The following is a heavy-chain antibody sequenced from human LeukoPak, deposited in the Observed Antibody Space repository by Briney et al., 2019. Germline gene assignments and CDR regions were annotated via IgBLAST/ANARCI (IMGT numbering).Heavy chain of an antibody. CDR1: GFTFDDYA. CDR2: ISWNSGSI. V-gene: IGHV3-9*01. D-gene: IGHD6-6*01. CDR3: AKDAYSSSSSAFDI. J-gene: IGHJ3*02. Sequence: GGSLRLSCEASGFTFDDYAMHWVRQAPGKGLEWVSGISWNSGSIGYADSVKGRFTISRDNAKNSLYLQMNSLRAEDTALYYCAKDAYSSSSSAFDIWGQGTMVTVSS.